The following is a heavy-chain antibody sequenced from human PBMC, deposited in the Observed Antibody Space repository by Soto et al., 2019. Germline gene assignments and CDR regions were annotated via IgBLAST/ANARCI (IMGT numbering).Heavy chain of an antibody. CDR1: GFTFISYS. D-gene: IGHD6-19*01. J-gene: IGHJ4*02. Sequence: GGSLRLSCAASGFTFISYSMNWVRQAPGKGLEWVSSISSSSSYIYYADSVKGRFTISRDNAKNSLYLQMNSLRAEDTAVYYCARDTPTPLGVAVIDYWGQGTLVTVLL. CDR3: ARDTPTPLGVAVIDY. V-gene: IGHV3-21*01. CDR2: ISSSSSYI.